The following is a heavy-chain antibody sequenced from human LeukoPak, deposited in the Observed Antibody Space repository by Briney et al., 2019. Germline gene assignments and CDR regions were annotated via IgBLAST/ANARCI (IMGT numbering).Heavy chain of an antibody. D-gene: IGHD3/OR15-3a*01. CDR1: AINFSDSE. Sequence: GGSLRLSCAASAINFSDSEMNWVRQAPGKGLEWVSYISSSGTTIYYADSVKGRFTISRDNAKNSLYLQMNSLRAEDTAVYYCARGVPTGYYTSCYDYWGQGTLVTVSS. CDR3: ARGVPTGYYTSCYDY. V-gene: IGHV3-48*03. J-gene: IGHJ4*02. CDR2: ISSSGTTI.